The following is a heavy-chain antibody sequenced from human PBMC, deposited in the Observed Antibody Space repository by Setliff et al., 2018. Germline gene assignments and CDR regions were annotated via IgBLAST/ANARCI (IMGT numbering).Heavy chain of an antibody. CDR3: ARLSGFLYMDV. V-gene: IGHV4-4*07. CDR1: GASIRNFY. D-gene: IGHD3-3*01. J-gene: IGHJ6*03. CDR2: LYTSWST. Sequence: SETLSLTCNVSGASIRNFYWTWIRQPAGKGLEWIGRLYTSWSTNYNPSLKSRATLSIDASKRQFSLKLTSVTAADTAVYYCARLSGFLYMDVWGKGTTVTVSS.